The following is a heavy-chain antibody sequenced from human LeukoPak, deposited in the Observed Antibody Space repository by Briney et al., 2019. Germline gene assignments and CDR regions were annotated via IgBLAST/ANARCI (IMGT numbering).Heavy chain of an antibody. CDR1: GYTFTSYG. V-gene: IGHV1-18*01. D-gene: IGHD1-26*01. CDR3: ARESYSGSYPYYFDY. CDR2: ISAYNGNT. J-gene: IGHJ4*02. Sequence: GASVKVSCKASGYTFTSYGISWVRQAPGQGLEWMGWISAYNGNTNYAQKLQGRVTMTTDTSTSTAYMELRSLRSEDTAVYYCARESYSGSYPYYFDYWGQGTLVTVSS.